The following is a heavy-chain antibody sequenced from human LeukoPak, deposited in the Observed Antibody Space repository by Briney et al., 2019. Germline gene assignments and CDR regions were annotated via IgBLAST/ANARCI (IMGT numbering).Heavy chain of an antibody. D-gene: IGHD4-17*01. Sequence: GGSLRLSCAASGFTFSSYSMNWVRQAPGKGLEWVSSISSSSSYIYYADSVKGRFTISRDNAKNSLYLQMNSLRAEDTAVYYCARGQPHDYGDYGANFDYWGKGTLVTVSS. V-gene: IGHV3-21*01. CDR3: ARGQPHDYGDYGANFDY. CDR2: ISSSSSYI. CDR1: GFTFSSYS. J-gene: IGHJ4*02.